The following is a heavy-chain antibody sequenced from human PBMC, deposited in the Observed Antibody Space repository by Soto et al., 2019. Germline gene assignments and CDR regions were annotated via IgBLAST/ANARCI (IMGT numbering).Heavy chain of an antibody. V-gene: IGHV1-8*01. D-gene: IGHD6-13*01. J-gene: IGHJ5*02. Sequence: QVQLVQSGAEVKKPGASVKVSCKASGYTFTSYDINWVRQATGQGLEWMGWMNPNSGNTGYAQKFQGRVTMTRNTSISTAYIELSSLRSEDTAVYYCARGRGELVEIRANWFDPWGQGTLVTVSS. CDR1: GYTFTSYD. CDR2: MNPNSGNT. CDR3: ARGRGELVEIRANWFDP.